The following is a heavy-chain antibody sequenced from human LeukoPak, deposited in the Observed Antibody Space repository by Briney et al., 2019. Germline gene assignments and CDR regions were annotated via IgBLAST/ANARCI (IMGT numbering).Heavy chain of an antibody. Sequence: GRSLRLSCAASGFTFSSYAMHWVRQAPGKGLEWVAVISYDGSNKYYADSVKGRFTISRDNAKNSLYLQMNSLRAEDTAVYYCARFSVEGSGSYPRWGQGTLVTVSS. CDR1: GFTFSSYA. V-gene: IGHV3-30-3*01. J-gene: IGHJ4*02. D-gene: IGHD3-10*01. CDR3: ARFSVEGSGSYPR. CDR2: ISYDGSNK.